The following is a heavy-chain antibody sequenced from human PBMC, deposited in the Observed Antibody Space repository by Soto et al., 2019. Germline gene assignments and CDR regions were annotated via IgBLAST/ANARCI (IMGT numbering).Heavy chain of an antibody. CDR2: IYYGGII. Sequence: QVQLQESGPGLVKPSETLSLTCSVSNGSIISGYWTWIRQPPGKGLEWIVYIYYGGIINYNPSLTTRVIISVGTAKHQFSLSLSSVTAADTAVYYCTGAYYDISGYSLDPWGQGTSVTVSS. V-gene: IGHV4-59*01. D-gene: IGHD3-22*01. CDR1: NGSIISGY. CDR3: TGAYYDISGYSLDP. J-gene: IGHJ5*02.